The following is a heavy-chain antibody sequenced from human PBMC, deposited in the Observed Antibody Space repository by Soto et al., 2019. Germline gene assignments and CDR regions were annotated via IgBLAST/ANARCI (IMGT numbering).Heavy chain of an antibody. J-gene: IGHJ4*02. V-gene: IGHV4-59*11. CDR3: AGKYSSSSLFDY. CDR2: IYYSGNT. CDR1: GVSITSHY. Sequence: PWETLSLTRAVSGVSITSHYWSWIRQAPGKGLEWIGYIYYSGNTNYNPSLKSRISMSLDRSKNQVSLKLSSVTAADTAVYYCAGKYSSSSLFDYWGQGTLVTVSS. D-gene: IGHD6-6*01.